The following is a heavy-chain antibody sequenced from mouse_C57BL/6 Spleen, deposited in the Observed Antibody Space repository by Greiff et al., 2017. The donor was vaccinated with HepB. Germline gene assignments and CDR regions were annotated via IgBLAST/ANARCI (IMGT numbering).Heavy chain of an antibody. Sequence: EVKVEESGGGLVQPGGSIKLSCVASRFTFSNYWMNWVRQSPEKGLEWVAQIRLKSDNYATHYAESVKGRFTISRDDSKSSVYLQMNNLRAEDTGIYDCTGSYPIVAYWGQGTLVTVSA. CDR3: TGSYPIVAY. CDR2: IRLKSDNYAT. J-gene: IGHJ3*01. CDR1: RFTFSNYW. D-gene: IGHD6-5*01. V-gene: IGHV6-3*01.